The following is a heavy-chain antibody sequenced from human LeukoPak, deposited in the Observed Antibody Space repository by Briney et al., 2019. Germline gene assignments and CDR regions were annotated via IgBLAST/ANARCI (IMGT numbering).Heavy chain of an antibody. J-gene: IGHJ6*03. CDR1: GGTFSSYA. D-gene: IGHD6-19*01. CDR3: ARGIAVAYYYYYYMDV. V-gene: IGHV1-69*05. CDR2: IIPIFGTA. Sequence: ASVKVSCKASGGTFSSYAISWVRQAPGQGLEWMGGIIPIFGTANYAQKFQGRVTITTDESTSTAYMELSSLRSEDTAVYYCARGIAVAYYYYYYMDVWGKGTTVTVSS.